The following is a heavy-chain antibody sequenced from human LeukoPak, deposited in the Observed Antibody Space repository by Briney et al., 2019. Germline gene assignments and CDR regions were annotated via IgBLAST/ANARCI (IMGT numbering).Heavy chain of an antibody. CDR3: AREGYCSGGSCSYFDY. V-gene: IGHV4-4*07. J-gene: IGHJ4*02. CDR1: GGSISSYY. Sequence: SETLSLTCTVAGGSISSYYWSWIRQPAGQGREWIGRIYTSGSTNYNPSLKSRVTMSVDTSKTQFSLKLSSVTAADTAVYYCAREGYCSGGSCSYFDYWGQGTLVTVSS. CDR2: IYTSGST. D-gene: IGHD2-15*01.